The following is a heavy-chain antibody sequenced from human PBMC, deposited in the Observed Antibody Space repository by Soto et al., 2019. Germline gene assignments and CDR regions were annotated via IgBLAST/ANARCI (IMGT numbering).Heavy chain of an antibody. D-gene: IGHD2-2*01. J-gene: IGHJ5*02. CDR2: IYYSGST. CDR1: GGSISSYY. Sequence: PSETLSLTCTVSGGSISSYYWSWIRQPPGKGLEWIGYIYYSGSTNYNPSLKSRVTISVDTSKNQFSLKLSSVTAADTAVYYCAGALIVVVPAAFDPWGKETLVTVSS. CDR3: AGALIVVVPAAFDP. V-gene: IGHV4-59*01.